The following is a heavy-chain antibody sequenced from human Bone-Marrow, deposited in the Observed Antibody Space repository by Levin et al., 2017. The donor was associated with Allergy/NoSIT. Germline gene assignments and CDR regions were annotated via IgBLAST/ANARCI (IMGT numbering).Heavy chain of an antibody. CDR1: GFTFGDYA. D-gene: IGHD3-9*01. J-gene: IGHJ6*03. V-gene: IGHV3-49*03. Sequence: GGSLRLSCTASGFTFGDYAMSWFRQAPGKGLEWVGFIRSKAYGGTTEYAASVKGRFTISRDDSKSIAYLQMNSLKTEDTAVYYCTRGSYYDILTGYYDYDYYYMDVWGKGTTVTVSS. CDR3: TRGSYYDILTGYYDYDYYYMDV. CDR2: IRSKAYGGTT.